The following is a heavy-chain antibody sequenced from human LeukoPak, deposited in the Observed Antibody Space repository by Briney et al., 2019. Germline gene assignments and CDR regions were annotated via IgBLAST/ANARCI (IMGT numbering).Heavy chain of an antibody. CDR3: ARGAEYCSGGSCYLILDY. CDR2: IYTSGST. Sequence: SETLSLTCTVSGYSISSGYYWGWIRQPAGKGLEWIGRIYTSGSTNYNPSLKSRVTMSVDTSKNQFSLKLSSVTAADTAVYYCARGAEYCSGGSCYLILDYWGQGTLVTVSS. CDR1: GYSISSGYY. J-gene: IGHJ4*02. D-gene: IGHD2-15*01. V-gene: IGHV4-4*07.